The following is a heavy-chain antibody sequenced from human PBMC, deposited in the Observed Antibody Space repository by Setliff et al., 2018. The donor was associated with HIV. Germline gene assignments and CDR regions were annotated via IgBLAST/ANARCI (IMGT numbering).Heavy chain of an antibody. J-gene: IGHJ4*02. D-gene: IGHD3-16*01. CDR1: DDSINSGNYY. Sequence: SETLSLTCTVSDDSINSGNYYWNWIRQHPEKGLEWIGYIYNNGSTYYNPSLESRLMMSIDPSKNQFSLNLRSVTVADTAVYYCARGRYYREISDSLFDFWGQGTLVTVSS. V-gene: IGHV4-31*03. CDR2: IYNNGST. CDR3: ARGRYYREISDSLFDF.